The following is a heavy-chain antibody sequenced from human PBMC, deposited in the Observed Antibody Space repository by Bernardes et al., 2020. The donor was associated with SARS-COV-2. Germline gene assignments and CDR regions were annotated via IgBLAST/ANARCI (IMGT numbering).Heavy chain of an antibody. CDR1: GFTFSSAW. V-gene: IGHV3-74*01. CDR3: ARDLGYCNNGVCSP. CDR2: INPDGSST. D-gene: IGHD2-8*01. Sequence: GWSLRLSCAASGFTFSSAWFHWVRQAPGKGLVWVSRINPDGSSTNYADSVKGRFTIYRDNAKNMLFLQMSSLRAEDTAMYYCARDLGYCNNGVCSPWGQGTLVTVSS. J-gene: IGHJ5*02.